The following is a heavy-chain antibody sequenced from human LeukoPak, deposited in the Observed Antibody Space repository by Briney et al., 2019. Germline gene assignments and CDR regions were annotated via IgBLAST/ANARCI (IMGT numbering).Heavy chain of an antibody. CDR2: MNPNSGNT. V-gene: IGHV1-8*01. CDR3: ARGPLVQRAAAVTNCSAP. Sequence: EASVKVSCKASGYTFTSYDINWVRQATGQGLEWMGWMNPNSGNTGYAQKFQGRVTMTRNTSISTAYMELSGLRSEDTAVYYCARGPLVQRAAAVTNCSAPGAKGPLVTVPS. D-gene: IGHD6-13*01. J-gene: IGHJ5*02. CDR1: GYTFTSYD.